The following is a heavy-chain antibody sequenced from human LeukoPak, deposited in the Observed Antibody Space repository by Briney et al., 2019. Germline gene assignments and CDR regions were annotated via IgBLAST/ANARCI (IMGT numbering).Heavy chain of an antibody. V-gene: IGHV3-23*01. CDR2: ISGSGGST. CDR3: ANDRYCSSTSCRRH. D-gene: IGHD2-2*01. CDR1: GFTVGDNY. Sequence: GGSLRLSCAASGFTVGDNYMTWVRQAPGKGLEWVSAISGSGGSTYYADSVKGRFTISRDNSKNTLYLQMNSLRAEDTAVYYCANDRYCSSTSCRRHWGQGTLVTVSS. J-gene: IGHJ1*01.